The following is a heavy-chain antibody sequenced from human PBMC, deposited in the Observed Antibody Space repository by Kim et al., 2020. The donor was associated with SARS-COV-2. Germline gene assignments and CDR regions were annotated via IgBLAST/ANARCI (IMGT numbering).Heavy chain of an antibody. CDR2: IDPSDSYT. Sequence: GESLKISCKGSGYSFTSYWISWVRQMPGKGLEWMGRIDPSDSYTNYSPSFQGHVTISADKSISTAYLQWSSLKASDTAMYYCARLRIVVVPAANYYYYYGMDVWGQGTTVTVSS. V-gene: IGHV5-10-1*01. CDR3: ARLRIVVVPAANYYYYYGMDV. J-gene: IGHJ6*02. D-gene: IGHD2-2*01. CDR1: GYSFTSYW.